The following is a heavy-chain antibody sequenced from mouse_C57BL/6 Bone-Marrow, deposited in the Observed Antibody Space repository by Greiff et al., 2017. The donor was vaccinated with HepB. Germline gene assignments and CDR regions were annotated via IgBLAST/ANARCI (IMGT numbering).Heavy chain of an antibody. V-gene: IGHV1-53*01. CDR3: ARPGSSHWYFDV. Sequence: VQLQQSGAELVKPGASVKLSCKASGYTFTSYWMHWVKQRPGPGLEWIGNINPSNRGTNYNEKFKSKATLTVDKSSSTAYMQLSSLTSEDSAVYYCARPGSSHWYFDVWGTGTTVTVSS. CDR2: INPSNRGT. D-gene: IGHD1-1*01. CDR1: GYTFTSYW. J-gene: IGHJ1*03.